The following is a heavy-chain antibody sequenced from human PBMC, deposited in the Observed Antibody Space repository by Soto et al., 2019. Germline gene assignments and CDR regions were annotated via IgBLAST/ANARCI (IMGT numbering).Heavy chain of an antibody. V-gene: IGHV1-69*13. D-gene: IGHD1-26*01. CDR3: ARDPEFRIVGARYYFDY. Sequence: ASVKVSCKASGGTFSSYAMSWVRQAPGQGLEWMGGIIPIFGTANYAQKFHGRVTITADESTSTAYMELSSLRSEDTAVYYCARDPEFRIVGARYYFDYWGQGTLVTVSS. J-gene: IGHJ4*02. CDR2: IIPIFGTA. CDR1: GGTFSSYA.